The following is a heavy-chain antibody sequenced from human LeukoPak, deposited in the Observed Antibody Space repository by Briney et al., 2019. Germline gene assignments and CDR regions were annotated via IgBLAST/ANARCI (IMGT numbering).Heavy chain of an antibody. J-gene: IGHJ3*02. CDR1: GGSISSYY. CDR2: IYYSGST. CDR3: ARGGTAVIAPYAFDI. V-gene: IGHV4-59*01. D-gene: IGHD4-23*01. Sequence: SETLSLTFTVSGGSISSYYWSWIRQPPGKGLEWIGYIYYSGSTNYNPSVKSRVAMSVDTSKKQFSLKLSSLTAADTAVYYCARGGTAVIAPYAFDIWGQGTMVTVSS.